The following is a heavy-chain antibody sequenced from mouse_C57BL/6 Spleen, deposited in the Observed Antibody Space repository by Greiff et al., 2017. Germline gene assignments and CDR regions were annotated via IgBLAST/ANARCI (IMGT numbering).Heavy chain of an antibody. D-gene: IGHD1-1*01. J-gene: IGHJ1*03. Sequence: VQLQQPGAELVMPGASVKLSCKASGYTFTSYWMHWVKQRPGQGLEWIGEIDPSDSYTNYNQKFKGKSTLTVDKSTSTAYMQLSSLTSEDSAVYYCARRPITTVVDWYFDVWGTGTTVTVSA. V-gene: IGHV1-69*01. CDR3: ARRPITTVVDWYFDV. CDR2: IDPSDSYT. CDR1: GYTFTSYW.